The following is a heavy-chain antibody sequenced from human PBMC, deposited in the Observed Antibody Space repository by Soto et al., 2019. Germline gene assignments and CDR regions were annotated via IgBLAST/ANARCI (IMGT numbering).Heavy chain of an antibody. V-gene: IGHV4-34*01. CDR2: INHSGST. CDR1: GGSFSGYY. J-gene: IGHJ6*02. Sequence: SETLSLTCAVYGGSFSGYYWSWIRQPPGKGLEWIGEINHSGSTNYNPSLKSRVTISVDTSKNQFSLKLSSVTAADTAVYYCARSAGAWFYSYYYYGMDVWGQGTTVTVSS. CDR3: ARSAGAWFYSYYYYGMDV. D-gene: IGHD6-13*01.